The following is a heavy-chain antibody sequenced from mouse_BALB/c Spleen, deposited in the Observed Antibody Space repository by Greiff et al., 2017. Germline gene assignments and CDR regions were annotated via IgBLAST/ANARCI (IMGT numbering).Heavy chain of an antibody. CDR3: ARSGYYDYDGWYFDV. Sequence: VKLQESGAELARPGASVKMSCKASGYTFTSYTMHWVKQRPGQGLEWIGYINPSSGYTNYNQKFKDKATLTADKSSSTAYMQLSSLTSEDSAVYYCARSGYYDYDGWYFDVWGAGTTVTVSS. CDR2: INPSSGYT. V-gene: IGHV1-4*01. J-gene: IGHJ1*01. CDR1: GYTFTSYT. D-gene: IGHD2-4*01.